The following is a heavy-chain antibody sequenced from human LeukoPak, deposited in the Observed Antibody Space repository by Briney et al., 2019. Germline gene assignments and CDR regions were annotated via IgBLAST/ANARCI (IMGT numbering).Heavy chain of an antibody. V-gene: IGHV3-30*02. Sequence: GGSLRLSCAASGLTFSSDAMHWVRLAPGKGLEWVAIILSDGSKTYYPDSVRGRFTISRDNSKNTLYLQMNSLRDEDTAVYYCARDRAWNYFDYWGQGTLVTVSS. CDR2: ILSDGSKT. J-gene: IGHJ4*02. D-gene: IGHD3-3*01. CDR1: GLTFSSDA. CDR3: ARDRAWNYFDY.